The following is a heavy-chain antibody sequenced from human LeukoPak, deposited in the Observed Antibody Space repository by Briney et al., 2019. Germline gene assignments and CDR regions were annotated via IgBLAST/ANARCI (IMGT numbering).Heavy chain of an antibody. CDR3: ARLACTTIPCYGKFYFDY. V-gene: IGHV3-21*06. Sequence: PGGSLRLSCAASGFIFSKYAMEWVRQAPGKGLEWVSSIDGPSDSIYYADSVKGRFTISRDDAKNSVYLQMNSLRAEDTGIYYCARLACTTIPCYGKFYFDYWGQGTLVPVAS. D-gene: IGHD6-19*01. J-gene: IGHJ4*02. CDR2: IDGPSDSI. CDR1: GFIFSKYA.